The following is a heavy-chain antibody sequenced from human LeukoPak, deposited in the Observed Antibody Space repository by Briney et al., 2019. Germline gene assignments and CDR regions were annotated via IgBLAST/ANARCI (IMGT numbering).Heavy chain of an antibody. V-gene: IGHV1-18*01. Sequence: ASVKVSCKASGYTFTSYGISWVRQAPGQGLEWMGWISAYNGNTNYAQKLQGRVTMTTDTSTSTAYMELRSLRSDDTAVYYCARDGHGGCSSTSCFYYYYYMDVWGKGTTVTVSS. CDR2: ISAYNGNT. CDR1: GYTFTSYG. J-gene: IGHJ6*03. D-gene: IGHD2-2*01. CDR3: ARDGHGGCSSTSCFYYYYYMDV.